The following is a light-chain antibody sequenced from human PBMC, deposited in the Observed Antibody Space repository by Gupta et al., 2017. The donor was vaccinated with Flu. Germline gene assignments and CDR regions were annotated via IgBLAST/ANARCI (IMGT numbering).Light chain of an antibody. V-gene: IGKV1-33*01. Sequence: QMTQSPSSLSASAGDRVTITCQASHDISNWLNWYQQKPGKAPKLLIYDASNLHSGVPSRFSGSGSGTHFTLSISGLQPEDIGTYYCQQYDNLPRTLTFGGGTRLEIK. CDR2: DAS. CDR1: HDISNW. CDR3: QQYDNLPRTLT. J-gene: IGKJ4*01.